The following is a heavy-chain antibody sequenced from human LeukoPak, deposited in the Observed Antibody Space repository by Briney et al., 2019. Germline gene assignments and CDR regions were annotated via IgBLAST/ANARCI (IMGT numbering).Heavy chain of an antibody. V-gene: IGHV1-69*13. Sequence: ASVKVSCKASGGTFSSYSITWVRQAPGQGIEWMGGIIPVFGTPIYAQMFQGRVTITAEESTSTAYMELSSLRSEDTAVYYCARRGGYCSGGTCYHDYWGQGTLVTVSS. J-gene: IGHJ4*02. D-gene: IGHD2-15*01. CDR2: IIPVFGTP. CDR3: ARRGGYCSGGTCYHDY. CDR1: GGTFSSYS.